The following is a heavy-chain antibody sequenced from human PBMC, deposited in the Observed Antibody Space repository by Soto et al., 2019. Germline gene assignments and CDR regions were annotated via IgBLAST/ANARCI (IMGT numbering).Heavy chain of an antibody. CDR2: ISAYNGNT. Sequence: QVQLVQSGAEVKKPGASVKVSCKASGYTFTSYGISWVRQAPGQGLEWMGWISAYNGNTNYAQKLQGRVTMTTDTSTSTAYMELGRLRSDDTAVYYCARVHGDYGANADFAYWGQGTLVTVSS. D-gene: IGHD4-17*01. J-gene: IGHJ4*02. CDR1: GYTFTSYG. CDR3: ARVHGDYGANADFAY. V-gene: IGHV1-18*01.